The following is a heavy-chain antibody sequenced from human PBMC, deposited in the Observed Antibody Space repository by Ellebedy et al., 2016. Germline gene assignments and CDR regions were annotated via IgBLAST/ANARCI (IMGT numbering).Heavy chain of an antibody. Sequence: GGSLRLSXAASGFTFSSFGMHWVRQAPGKGLEWVAVIWYDGSNKYYADSVKGRFTISRDNSKNTLYLQMNSLRAEDTAVYYCARDPSSIAAAGRGDYWGQGTRVTVSS. V-gene: IGHV3-33*08. D-gene: IGHD6-13*01. CDR1: GFTFSSFG. CDR2: IWYDGSNK. J-gene: IGHJ4*02. CDR3: ARDPSSIAAAGRGDY.